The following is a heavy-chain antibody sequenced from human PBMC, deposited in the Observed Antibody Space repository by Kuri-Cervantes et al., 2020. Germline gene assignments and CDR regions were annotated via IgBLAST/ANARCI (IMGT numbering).Heavy chain of an antibody. J-gene: IGHJ4*02. CDR1: GFTFSSYA. V-gene: IGHV3-23*01. Sequence: GGSLRLSCAASGFTFSSYAMSWVRQAPGKGPEWVSAISGSGGSTYYADSVKGRFTISRDNSKNTLYLQMNSLRAEDTAVYYCAKGPGGSSSGWYVGIDWGQGTLVTVSS. D-gene: IGHD6-19*01. CDR3: AKGPGGSSSGWYVGID. CDR2: ISGSGGST.